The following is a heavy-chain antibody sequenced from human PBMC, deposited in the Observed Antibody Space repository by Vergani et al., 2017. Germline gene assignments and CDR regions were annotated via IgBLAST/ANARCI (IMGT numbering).Heavy chain of an antibody. CDR3: ARGWGKAVAPIDY. J-gene: IGHJ4*02. CDR2: ISYDGSNK. V-gene: IGHV3-30-3*01. D-gene: IGHD6-19*01. CDR1: GFTFSSYA. Sequence: QVQLVESGGGVVQPGRSLRLSCAASGFTFSSYAMHWVRQAPGKGLEWVAVISYDGSNKYYADSVKGRFTISRDNSENTLYLQMNSLRAEDTAVYYCARGWGKAVAPIDYWGQGTLVTVSS.